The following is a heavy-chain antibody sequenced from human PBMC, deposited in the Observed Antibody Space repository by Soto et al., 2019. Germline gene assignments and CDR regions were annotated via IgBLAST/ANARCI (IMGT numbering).Heavy chain of an antibody. J-gene: IGHJ6*03. CDR2: IYPVDSDT. V-gene: IGHV5-51*01. CDR1: GYNFNNYW. D-gene: IGHD2-15*01. Sequence: PGESLKISCKGSGYNFNNYWIGWVRQMSGKGLEWMGIIYPVDSDTKYSPSFQGQVTISADKSTSTAYLQWSSLKASDTAIYYCARRQVVAAPDGVSYYFYMDDWGKGTTVSV. CDR3: ARRQVVAAPDGVSYYFYMDD.